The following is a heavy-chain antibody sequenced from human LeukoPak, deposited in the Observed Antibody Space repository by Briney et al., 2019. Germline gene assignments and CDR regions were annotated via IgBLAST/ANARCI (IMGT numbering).Heavy chain of an antibody. D-gene: IGHD3-22*01. CDR2: TSSGGDYT. CDR1: GFTFSIYA. J-gene: IGHJ5*01. Sequence: GGSLRLSCAASGFTFSIYAMSWVRQAPGKGLEWVSSTSSGGDYTYYAGSVKGRFTISRDNSKNTLYLQMNSLRAEDTATYYCAKDWPNYYESNGHYYRRDGDSWGQGTLVTVSS. V-gene: IGHV3-23*01. CDR3: AKDWPNYYESNGHYYRRDGDS.